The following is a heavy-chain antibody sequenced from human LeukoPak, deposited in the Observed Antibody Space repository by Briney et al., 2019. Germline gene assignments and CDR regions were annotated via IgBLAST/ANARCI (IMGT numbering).Heavy chain of an antibody. CDR3: AKDGGLWVSAHWGDS. Sequence: GGSLGLSCAASGFTFSTYAMNWVRQAPGKGLEWVSGITGSGGSTYYADSVRGRFTVSRDNSKNTLFLQMNSLRAEDTAVYYCAKDGGLWVSAHWGDSWGRGTLVTVSS. CDR2: ITGSGGST. D-gene: IGHD7-27*01. CDR1: GFTFSTYA. V-gene: IGHV3-23*01. J-gene: IGHJ4*02.